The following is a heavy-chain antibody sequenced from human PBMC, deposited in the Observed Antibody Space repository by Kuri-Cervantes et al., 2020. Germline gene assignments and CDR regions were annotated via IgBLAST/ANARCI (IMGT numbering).Heavy chain of an antibody. Sequence: LSLTCAASGFTFSSYAMHWVRQAPGKGLEWVSSISSSSSYIYYADSVKGRFAISRDNAKNSLYLQMNSLRAEDTAVYYCARGLEMATKNWFDPWGQGTLVTVSS. J-gene: IGHJ5*02. D-gene: IGHD5-24*01. CDR3: ARGLEMATKNWFDP. CDR1: GFTFSSYA. CDR2: ISSSSSYI. V-gene: IGHV3-21*01.